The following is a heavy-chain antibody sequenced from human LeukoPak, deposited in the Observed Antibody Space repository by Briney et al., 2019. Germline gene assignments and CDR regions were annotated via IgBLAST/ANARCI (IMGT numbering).Heavy chain of an antibody. Sequence: GESPKISSKRSGYSFTSSCVCWVRQRPEKAREWMGIIYPGDSDTRYSPSFQGQVTLSADKSISTAYLQWSSLKASDTPMYYCAIYSGTYYFDWWGQGTLVTVYS. CDR3: AIYSGTYYFDW. CDR1: GYSFTSSC. D-gene: IGHD5-12*01. CDR2: IYPGDSDT. J-gene: IGHJ4*02. V-gene: IGHV5-51*01.